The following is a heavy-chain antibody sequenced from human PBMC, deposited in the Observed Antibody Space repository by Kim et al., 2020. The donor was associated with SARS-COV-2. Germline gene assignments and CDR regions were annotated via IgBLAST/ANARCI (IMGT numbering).Heavy chain of an antibody. CDR2: ISGSGGST. CDR1: GFTFSSYA. CDR3: AKTRLDILNGYSGEYYYYYYGMDV. D-gene: IGHD3-9*01. J-gene: IGHJ6*02. Sequence: GGSLRLSCAASGFTFSSYAMSWVRQAPGKGLEWVSAISGSGGSTYYADSVKGRFTISRDNSKNTLYLQMNSLRAEDTAVYYCAKTRLDILNGYSGEYYYYYYGMDVWGQGTTVTVSS. V-gene: IGHV3-23*01.